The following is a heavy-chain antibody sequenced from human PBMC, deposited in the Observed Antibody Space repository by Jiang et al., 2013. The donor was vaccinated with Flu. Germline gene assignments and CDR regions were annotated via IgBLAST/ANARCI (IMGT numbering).Heavy chain of an antibody. D-gene: IGHD6-19*01. V-gene: IGHV6-1*01. CDR3: ARSVPNPLPIYSSGPYDY. Sequence: SVSSNSAAWNWIRHVPLERPLSGVGRTYYRSKWYNDYAVSVKSRITINPDTSKNQFSLQLNSVTPEDTAVYYCARSVPNPLPIYSSGPYDYWGQGTLVTVSS. CDR2: TYYRSKWYN. CDR1: SVSSNSAA. J-gene: IGHJ4*02.